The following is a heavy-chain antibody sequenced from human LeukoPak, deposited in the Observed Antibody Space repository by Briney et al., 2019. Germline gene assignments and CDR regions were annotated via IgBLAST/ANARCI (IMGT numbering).Heavy chain of an antibody. CDR1: GFTFSSYS. J-gene: IGHJ4*02. D-gene: IGHD1-26*01. CDR3: AIHSGSYFDY. CDR2: ISSSSSYI. V-gene: IGHV3-21*01. Sequence: GGSLRLSCAASGFTFSSYSMNWVLQAPGKGLEWVSSISSSSSYIYYADSVKGRFTISRDNAKNSLYLQMNSLRAEDTAVYYCAIHSGSYFDYWGQGTLVTVSS.